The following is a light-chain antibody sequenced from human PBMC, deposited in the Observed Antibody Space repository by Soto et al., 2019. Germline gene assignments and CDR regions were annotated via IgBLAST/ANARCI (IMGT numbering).Light chain of an antibody. J-gene: IGLJ2*01. CDR3: SSYSSSPTHVV. CDR2: DVT. Sequence: QSALTQPASVSGSPGRSVTISCTGSSSDVGDFNYVSWYQHLPGRASKLIIYDVTNRPSGISYRFSASKSGRTASLTISGLQAEDEADYYCSSYSSSPTHVVFGGGTKLTVL. V-gene: IGLV2-14*03. CDR1: SSDVGDFNY.